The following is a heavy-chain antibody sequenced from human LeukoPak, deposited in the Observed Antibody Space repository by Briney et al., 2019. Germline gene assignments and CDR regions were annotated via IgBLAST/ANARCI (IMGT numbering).Heavy chain of an antibody. Sequence: GGSLRLSCSASGFTFSSYSMNLVRQAPGKGLEWVSSISSGSTYIYYAGSVKGRFTLSRDNAKNSLYLQMNSLRAEDTAVYYCASSSGASWGYFDYWGQGTLVTVSS. V-gene: IGHV3-21*01. CDR2: ISSGSTYI. J-gene: IGHJ4*02. CDR3: ASSSGASWGYFDY. D-gene: IGHD2-15*01. CDR1: GFTFSSYS.